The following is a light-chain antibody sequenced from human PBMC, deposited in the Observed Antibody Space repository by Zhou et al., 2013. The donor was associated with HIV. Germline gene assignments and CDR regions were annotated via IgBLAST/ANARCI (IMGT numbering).Light chain of an antibody. CDR2: GGV. Sequence: EIVLTQSPATLSLSPGERATLSCRASQNVDKFLAWYQQKPGQSPRLIIYGGVSRNTGVPDRFSGSWSGTDFILTISRLEPEDFAVYYCQQYDKSMWTFGQG. J-gene: IGKJ1*01. CDR3: QQYDKSMWT. CDR1: QNVDKF. V-gene: IGKV3-20*01.